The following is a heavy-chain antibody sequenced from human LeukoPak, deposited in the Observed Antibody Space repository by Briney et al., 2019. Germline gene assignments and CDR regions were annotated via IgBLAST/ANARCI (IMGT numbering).Heavy chain of an antibody. J-gene: IGHJ4*02. D-gene: IGHD1-14*01. V-gene: IGHV3-74*01. CDR1: GFTFRTFW. CDR2: IDSDGSST. Sequence: GGSLRLSCAASGFTFRTFWMHGVRRVPGKGLVCVSRIDSDGSSTSYADLVKVRFTISRDNARNTFYLQMKSLRVEDTAVYYCARDNIRSLDYWGQGTLVTVSS. CDR3: ARDNIRSLDY.